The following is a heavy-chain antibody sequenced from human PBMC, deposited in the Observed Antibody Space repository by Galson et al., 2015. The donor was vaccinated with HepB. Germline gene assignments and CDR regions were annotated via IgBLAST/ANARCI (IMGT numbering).Heavy chain of an antibody. CDR3: ARADDFWSGYRDAGTSRWFDS. J-gene: IGHJ5*01. Sequence: SVKVSCKASGDSFSIYAMSWVRQAPGQGPEWMGGISPILGIPNYAQKFQDRVTITADKSTGTAFMELSSLRSEDTAVYYCARADDFWSGYRDAGTSRWFDSWGQGTLVIVSS. V-gene: IGHV1-69*10. D-gene: IGHD3-3*01. CDR2: ISPILGIP. CDR1: GDSFSIYA.